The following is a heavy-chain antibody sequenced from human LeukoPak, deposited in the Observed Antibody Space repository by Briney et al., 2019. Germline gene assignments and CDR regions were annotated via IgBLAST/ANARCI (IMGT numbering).Heavy chain of an antibody. CDR3: ARALQADYYDSSGYSLDY. D-gene: IGHD3-22*01. Sequence: PSETLSLTCTVSGGSISSYYWSWVRQPPGKGLEWIGYIYYSGSTNYNPSLKSRVTISVDTSKNQFSLKLSSVTAADTAVYYCARALQADYYDSSGYSLDYWGQGTLVTVSS. CDR2: IYYSGST. CDR1: GGSISSYY. V-gene: IGHV4-59*01. J-gene: IGHJ4*02.